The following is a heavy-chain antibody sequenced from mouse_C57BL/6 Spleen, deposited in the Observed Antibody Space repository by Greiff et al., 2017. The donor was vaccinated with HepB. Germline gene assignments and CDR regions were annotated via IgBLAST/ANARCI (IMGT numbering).Heavy chain of an antibody. CDR3: TRVDYHWYFDV. CDR1: GFTFSSYA. D-gene: IGHD2-4*01. Sequence: DVMLVESGEGLVKPGGSLKLSCAASGFTFSSYAMSWVRQTPEKRLEWVAYISSGGDYIYYADTVKGRFTISRDNARNTLYLQMSSLKSEDTAMYYCTRVDYHWYFDVWGTGTTVTVSS. J-gene: IGHJ1*03. V-gene: IGHV5-9-1*02. CDR2: ISSGGDYI.